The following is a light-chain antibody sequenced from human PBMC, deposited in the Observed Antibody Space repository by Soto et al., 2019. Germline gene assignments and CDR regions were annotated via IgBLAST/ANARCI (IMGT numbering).Light chain of an antibody. J-gene: IGKJ1*01. CDR1: QTISSH. CDR3: QQSYSAWT. V-gene: IGKV1-39*01. Sequence: DLQLTQSPSFLSASVGDRVTITCRASQTISSHLNWYQHKQGKAPKLLIYGASSLHSGVPSRFSGSESGTYFTLTISSLQPDDFATYYCQQSYSAWTFGQGTTVE. CDR2: GAS.